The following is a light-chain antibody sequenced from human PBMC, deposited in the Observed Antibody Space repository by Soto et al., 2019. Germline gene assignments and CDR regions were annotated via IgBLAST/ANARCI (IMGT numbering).Light chain of an antibody. CDR2: AAS. J-gene: IGKJ4*01. CDR3: QQYYSYPLT. V-gene: IGKV1-8*01. CDR1: QGISSY. Sequence: AIRMTQSPSSFSASTGDRVTITCRASQGISSYLAWYQQKPGKAPKLLIYAASTLQSGVPSRFSGSGSWTDFTLTSSCLQSEDFATDYCQQYYSYPLTFGGGTKVEIK.